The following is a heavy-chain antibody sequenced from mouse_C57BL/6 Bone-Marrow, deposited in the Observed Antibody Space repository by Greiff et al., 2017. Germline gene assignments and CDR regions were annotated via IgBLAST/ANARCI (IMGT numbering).Heavy chain of an antibody. J-gene: IGHJ4*01. CDR2: FHPNSGST. D-gene: IGHD5-1*01. CDR3: ARRGTYQGAMDY. V-gene: IGHV1-64*01. Sequence: QVQLQQPGAELVKPGASVKLSCKASGYTFPSYWMHWVKQRPGQGLEWIGMFHPNSGSTNYNEKFKGKATLTVDKSSSTAYMQLSSLTSEDSAVYYCARRGTYQGAMDYWGQGTSVTVSS. CDR1: GYTFPSYW.